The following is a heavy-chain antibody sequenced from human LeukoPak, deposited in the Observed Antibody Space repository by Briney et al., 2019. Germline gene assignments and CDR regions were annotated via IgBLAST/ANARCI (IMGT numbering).Heavy chain of an antibody. Sequence: GGSLRLSCAASGFTFSSYAMNWVRQAPGKGLEWVSAISGGGETTYNADSVKGRFIISRDNSTNTVYLQMNSLRAEETAVYYCAKGEGGHCSSSSCSTYFDYWGQGTLVTVSS. V-gene: IGHV3-23*01. D-gene: IGHD2-15*01. CDR3: AKGEGGHCSSSSCSTYFDY. CDR2: ISGGGETT. J-gene: IGHJ4*02. CDR1: GFTFSSYA.